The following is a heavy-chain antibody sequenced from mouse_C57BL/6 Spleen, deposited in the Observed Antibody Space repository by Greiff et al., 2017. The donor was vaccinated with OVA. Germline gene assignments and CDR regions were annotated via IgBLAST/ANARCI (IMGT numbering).Heavy chain of an antibody. J-gene: IGHJ3*01. CDR1: GFTFSSYA. CDR3: ARESKGTFAY. CDR2: ISDGGSYT. V-gene: IGHV5-4*01. Sequence: DVKLVESGGGLVKPGGSLKLSCAASGFTFSSYAMSWVRQTPEKRLEWVATISDGGSYTYYPDNVKGRFTISRDNAKNNLYLQMSHLKSEDTAMYYCARESKGTFAYWGQGTLVTVSA. D-gene: IGHD3-3*01.